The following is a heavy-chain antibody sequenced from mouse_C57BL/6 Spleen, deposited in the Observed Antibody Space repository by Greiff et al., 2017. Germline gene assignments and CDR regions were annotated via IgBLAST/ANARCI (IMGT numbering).Heavy chain of an antibody. D-gene: IGHD1-1*01. CDR3: TTGLSPITTVGDFDY. V-gene: IGHV14-4*01. J-gene: IGHJ2*01. Sequence: VQLQQSGAELVRPGASVKLSCTASGFNIKDDYMHWVKQRPEQGLEWIGWIDPENGDTEYASKFQGKATITADTSSNTAYLQLSSLTSEDTAVYYCTTGLSPITTVGDFDYWGQGTTLTVSS. CDR2: IDPENGDT. CDR1: GFNIKDDY.